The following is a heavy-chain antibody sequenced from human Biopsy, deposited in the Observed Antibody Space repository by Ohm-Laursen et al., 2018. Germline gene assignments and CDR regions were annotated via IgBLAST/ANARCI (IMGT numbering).Heavy chain of an antibody. CDR2: VYYTGST. Sequence: SETLSLTWPVSGDSISSYYWSWIRQPPGKGLEWIGYVYYTGSTDYNPSLQSRVTISVDTSKNHFSPRLRSVTPADTAIYYCARDRGYYSDRTVPGYFDLWGRGTLVTVSS. CDR3: ARDRGYYSDRTVPGYFDL. CDR1: GDSISSYY. D-gene: IGHD3-22*01. J-gene: IGHJ2*01. V-gene: IGHV4-59*01.